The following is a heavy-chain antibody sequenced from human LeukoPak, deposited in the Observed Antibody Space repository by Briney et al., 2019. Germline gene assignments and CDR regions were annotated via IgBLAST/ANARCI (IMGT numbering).Heavy chain of an antibody. CDR2: ISWNSGSI. V-gene: IGHV3-9*02. Sequence: PGGSLRLSCAASGFTSDDYAMHWVRQAPGKGLEWVSGISWNSGSIGYADSVKGRFTISRDNAKNSLYLQMNSLRAEDTALYYCAKDDLTGYCSGGSCYLGGFDYWGQGTLVTVSS. J-gene: IGHJ4*02. D-gene: IGHD2-15*01. CDR1: GFTSDDYA. CDR3: AKDDLTGYCSGGSCYLGGFDY.